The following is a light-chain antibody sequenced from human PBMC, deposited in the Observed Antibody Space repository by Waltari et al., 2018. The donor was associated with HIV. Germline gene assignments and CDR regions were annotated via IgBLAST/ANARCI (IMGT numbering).Light chain of an antibody. J-gene: IGKJ3*01. CDR3: QLVFT. Sequence: TQSPRPLPAPPGEPATRPCRASPSPGSNYLAWYQQTPGQAPRLPVYGASNRAAGIPDRFSGSGSGTDFTLTISRLEPEDFAVYYCQLVFTFGPGTKLDV. CDR2: GAS. CDR1: PSPGSNY. V-gene: IGKV3-20*01.